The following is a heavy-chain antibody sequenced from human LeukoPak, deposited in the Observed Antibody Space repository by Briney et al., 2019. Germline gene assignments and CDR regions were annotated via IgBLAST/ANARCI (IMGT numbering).Heavy chain of an antibody. Sequence: PGRSLRLSCAASGFTFSSYGMHWVRQAPGKGLEWVAVIWYDGSNKYYADSVKGRFTISRDNSKNTLYLQMNSLRAEDTAVYYCARHERDVLLWFGESTGHWFDPWGQGTLVTVSS. CDR1: GFTFSSYG. V-gene: IGHV3-33*01. D-gene: IGHD3-10*01. J-gene: IGHJ5*02. CDR2: IWYDGSNK. CDR3: ARHERDVLLWFGESTGHWFDP.